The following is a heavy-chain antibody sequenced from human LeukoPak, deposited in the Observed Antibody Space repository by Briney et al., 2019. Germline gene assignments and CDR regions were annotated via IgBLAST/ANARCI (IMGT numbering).Heavy chain of an antibody. V-gene: IGHV5-51*01. CDR3: ARSKRRYYDFWSGYSTGFDY. J-gene: IGHJ4*02. CDR1: GYSFSNYW. D-gene: IGHD3-3*01. CDR2: IYPGDSDT. Sequence: GESLKISCKGSGYSFSNYWIAWVRQMPGKGLEWMGIIYPGDSDTRYSPSFQGQVTISADKSISTAYLQWSSLKASDTAMYYCARSKRRYYDFWSGYSTGFDYWGQGTLVTVSS.